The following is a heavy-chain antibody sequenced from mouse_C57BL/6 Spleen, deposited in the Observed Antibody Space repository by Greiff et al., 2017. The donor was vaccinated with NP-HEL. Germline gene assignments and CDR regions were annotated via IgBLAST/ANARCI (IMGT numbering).Heavy chain of an antibody. V-gene: IGHV8-12*01. CDR2: IYWDDDK. Sequence: QVTLKVCGPGILQPSQTLSLTCSFSGFSLSTSGMGVSWIRQPSGKGLEWLAHIYWDDDKRYNPSLKSRLTISKDTSSNQVFLKITSVDTADTATCYCARPYDYDEAWFAYWGQGTLVTVSA. CDR1: GFSLSTSGMG. D-gene: IGHD2-4*01. J-gene: IGHJ3*01. CDR3: ARPYDYDEAWFAY.